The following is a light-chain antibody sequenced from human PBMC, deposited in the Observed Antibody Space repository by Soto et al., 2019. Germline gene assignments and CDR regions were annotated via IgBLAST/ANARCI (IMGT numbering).Light chain of an antibody. CDR1: QNITTF. V-gene: IGKV1-39*01. Sequence: DIQMTQSPSSLSASVGGRVTITCRSSQNITTFLNWYQQKPGKAPNLLIYASSSLQTGVPSRFSGSGSGTDFTLTISSLQPEDFAPYLCQQSFRSPSTFGKGTKLEIK. CDR2: ASS. CDR3: QQSFRSPST. J-gene: IGKJ2*01.